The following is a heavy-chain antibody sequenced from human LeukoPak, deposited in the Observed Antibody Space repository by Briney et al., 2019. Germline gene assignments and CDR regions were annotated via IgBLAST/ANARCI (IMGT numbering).Heavy chain of an antibody. Sequence: ETLSLTCAVYGGSLSAYYWSWIRQSPGKGLQWIAEVNHRGDTNYNPSVKGRVTISVDTSKNQFSLKVTSLTAADTAVYYCARGPTISETGYFDYWGQGTLVTVSS. D-gene: IGHD1-1*01. CDR1: GGSLSAYY. CDR3: ARGPTISETGYFDY. V-gene: IGHV4-34*01. CDR2: VNHRGDT. J-gene: IGHJ4*03.